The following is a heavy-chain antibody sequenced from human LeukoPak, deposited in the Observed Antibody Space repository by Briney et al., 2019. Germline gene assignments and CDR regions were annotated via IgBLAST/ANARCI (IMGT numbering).Heavy chain of an antibody. CDR1: GFTLRSFA. V-gene: IGHV3-23*01. CDR3: AKDRGSDYYYYYMDV. J-gene: IGHJ6*03. Sequence: GGSLRLSCVASGFTLRSFAINWVRQAPGKGLEWVSAISGGSDRIDYADSVKGRFTTTRDNSKNTLYLEMNSLRAEDTAVYYCAKDRGSDYYYYYMDVWGKGTTVSVSS. CDR2: ISGGSDRI.